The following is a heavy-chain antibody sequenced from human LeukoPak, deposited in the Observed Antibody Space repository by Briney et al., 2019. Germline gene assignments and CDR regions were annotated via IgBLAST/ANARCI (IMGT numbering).Heavy chain of an antibody. CDR1: GGSISSYY. V-gene: IGHV4-59*01. CDR3: ARGRKVSPTTPNYYYYYYMDV. D-gene: IGHD1-14*01. Sequence: SETLSLTCTVSGGSISSYYWSWIRQPPGKGLEWIGYIYYSGSTNYNPSLKSRVTISVDTSKNQFSLKLSSVTAADTAVYYCARGRKVSPTTPNYYYYYYMDVWGKGTTVTISS. CDR2: IYYSGST. J-gene: IGHJ6*03.